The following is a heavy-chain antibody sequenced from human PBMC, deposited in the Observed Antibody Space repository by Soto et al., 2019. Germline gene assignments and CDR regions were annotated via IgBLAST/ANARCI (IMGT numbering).Heavy chain of an antibody. CDR2: INDSGRT. J-gene: IGHJ6*02. Sequence: SETLSLTCAVSGGSFSGFYWNWVRQSPAKGLEWIGEINDSGRTNYNPSLTSRVTISADTAKNQFSLIMTSVTAADTAVYFCARGHYDFWSGYSTSYYYYGLDVWGPGTTVTVSS. D-gene: IGHD3-3*01. V-gene: IGHV4-34*01. CDR1: GGSFSGFY. CDR3: ARGHYDFWSGYSTSYYYYGLDV.